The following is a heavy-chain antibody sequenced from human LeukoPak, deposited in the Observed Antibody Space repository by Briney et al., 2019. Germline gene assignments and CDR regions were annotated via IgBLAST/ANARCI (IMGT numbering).Heavy chain of an antibody. CDR1: GYTFTGYY. D-gene: IGHD5-18*01. CDR3: ARAMSGYSYGDFDY. J-gene: IGHJ4*02. V-gene: IGHV1-2*02. Sequence: ASVKVSCKASGYTFTGYYMHWVRQAPGQGLEWMGWINPNSGGTNYAQKFQGRVTMTRDTSIGTAYMELSRLRSDDTAVYYCARAMSGYSYGDFDYWGQGSLVTVSS. CDR2: INPNSGGT.